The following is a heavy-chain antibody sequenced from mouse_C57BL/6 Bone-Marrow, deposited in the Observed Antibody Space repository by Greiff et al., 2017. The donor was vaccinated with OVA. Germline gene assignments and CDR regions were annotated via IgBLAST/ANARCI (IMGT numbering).Heavy chain of an antibody. J-gene: IGHJ2*01. D-gene: IGHD2-3*01. CDR1: GYAFTNYL. CDR2: INPGSGGT. CDR3: ARYDGYYFDY. Sequence: VKVVESGAELVRPGTSVKVSCKASGYAFTNYLIEWVKQRPGQGLEWIGVINPGSGGTNYNEKFKGKATLTADKSSSTAYMQLSSLTSEDSAVYFCARYDGYYFDYWGQGTTLTVSS. V-gene: IGHV1-54*01.